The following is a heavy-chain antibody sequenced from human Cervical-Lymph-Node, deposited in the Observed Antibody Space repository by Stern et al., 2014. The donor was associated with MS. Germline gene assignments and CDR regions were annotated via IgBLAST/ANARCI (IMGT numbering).Heavy chain of an antibody. Sequence: EVQLVESGGGLVKPGGSLRLSCEASGFTFSSYSMNWVRQAPGKGLEWVSSISPSSSYIYYANSVKGRFAISRDHPKDSLYLQMNGLRAEDTAVYYCARDRLNDFWSNYVPGEYYYYYGMDVWGQGTTVTVSS. V-gene: IGHV3-21*01. CDR3: ARDRLNDFWSNYVPGEYYYYYGMDV. J-gene: IGHJ6*02. D-gene: IGHD3-3*01. CDR2: ISPSSSYI. CDR1: GFTFSSYS.